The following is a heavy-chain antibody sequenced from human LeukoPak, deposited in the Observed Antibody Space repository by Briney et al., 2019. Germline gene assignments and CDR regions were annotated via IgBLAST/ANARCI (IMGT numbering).Heavy chain of an antibody. V-gene: IGHV3-64D*06. CDR3: VRRATTLRDYFDY. J-gene: IGHJ4*02. D-gene: IGHD5-24*01. Sequence: PGGSLRLSCSASGFTFSSYAMHWVRQAPGKGLEYVSAISDNGGSTYYADSVKGRFTISRDNSKNTLYLQMSSLRAEDTAVYYCVRRATTLRDYFDYWGQGTLVTVSS. CDR2: ISDNGGST. CDR1: GFTFSSYA.